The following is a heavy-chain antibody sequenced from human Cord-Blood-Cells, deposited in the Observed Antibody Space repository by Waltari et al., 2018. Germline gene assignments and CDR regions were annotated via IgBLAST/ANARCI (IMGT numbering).Heavy chain of an antibody. D-gene: IGHD3-3*01. CDR3: ARGTYYDFWSGYAFDAFDI. CDR2: IYTSGST. J-gene: IGHJ3*02. Sequence: QVQLQESGPGLVKPSQTLSLTCTVPGGSISSGSSYWSCIRQPAGQGLEWIGYIYTSGSTNYNPSLKSRVTISEDTSKNQFSLKLSSVTAADTAVYYCARGTYYDFWSGYAFDAFDIWGQGTMVTVSS. V-gene: IGHV4-61*09. CDR1: GGSISSGSSY.